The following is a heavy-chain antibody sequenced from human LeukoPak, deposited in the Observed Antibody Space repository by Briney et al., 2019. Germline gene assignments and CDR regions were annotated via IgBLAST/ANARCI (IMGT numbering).Heavy chain of an antibody. Sequence: PSETLSLTCAVYGGSFSGYYWSWIRQPPGKGLEWIGEINHSGSTNYNPSLKSRVTISVDTSKNQFSLKLSSVTAADTAVYHCARIYCSSTSCTGDYWGQGTLVTVSS. J-gene: IGHJ4*02. CDR1: GGSFSGYY. V-gene: IGHV4-34*01. CDR3: ARIYCSSTSCTGDY. CDR2: INHSGST. D-gene: IGHD2-2*01.